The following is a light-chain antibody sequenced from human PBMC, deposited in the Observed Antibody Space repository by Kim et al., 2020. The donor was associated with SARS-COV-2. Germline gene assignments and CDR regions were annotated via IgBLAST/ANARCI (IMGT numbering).Light chain of an antibody. CDR3: NSRDSNDNVV. V-gene: IGLV3-19*01. Sequence: SELPQDPAVSVALGQTVRLTCQGDSLRSYYATWYQQKPGQAPILVIYGKNNRPSGIPDRFSGSSSGNTASLTITGTQAGDEADYYCNSRDSNDNVVFGG. CDR1: SLRSYY. CDR2: GKN. J-gene: IGLJ2*01.